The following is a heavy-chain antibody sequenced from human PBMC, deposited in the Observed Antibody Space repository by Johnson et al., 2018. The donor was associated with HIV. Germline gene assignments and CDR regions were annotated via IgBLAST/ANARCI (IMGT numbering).Heavy chain of an antibody. CDR3: AKDQVLPY. V-gene: IGHV3-23*04. Sequence: EVQLVESGGGLVQPGGSLRLSCAASGFTVRSNYMSWVRQAPGKGLEWVSAISGSGGSTYYADSVKGRFTISRDNYKNTLYLQMDSLSAEDTAVYYCAKDQVLPYWGQGTMVTVSS. CDR1: GFTVRSNY. D-gene: IGHD2/OR15-2a*01. J-gene: IGHJ3*01. CDR2: ISGSGGST.